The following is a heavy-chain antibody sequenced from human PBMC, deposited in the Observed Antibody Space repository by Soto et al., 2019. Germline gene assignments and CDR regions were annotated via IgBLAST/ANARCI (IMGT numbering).Heavy chain of an antibody. CDR3: ARGLDYVGFDY. V-gene: IGHV4-61*01. Sequence: SETLSLTCIVSGDSVSSGTFHWSWIRQPPGKGLEWIGYIYYRGSTNYNPSLRSRVTISIDTSRNQFSLKVSSVTAADTAVYYCARGLDYVGFDYWGQGTLVTVSS. J-gene: IGHJ4*02. CDR1: GDSVSSGTFH. CDR2: IYYRGST. D-gene: IGHD4-17*01.